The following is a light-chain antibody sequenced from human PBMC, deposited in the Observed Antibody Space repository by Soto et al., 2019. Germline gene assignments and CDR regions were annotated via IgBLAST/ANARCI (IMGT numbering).Light chain of an antibody. CDR2: DDS. J-gene: IGLJ1*01. V-gene: IGLV3-21*02. CDR3: QVWDSSKDRYV. CDR1: NIGSKS. Sequence: SYELTQPPSVSVAPGETAGITCGGNNIGSKSVHWYQQKPGQAPVLVVHDDSDRPSGIPERFSGSNSENTATLIISRVEAGDEADYYCQVWDSSKDRYVFGTGTQVTVL.